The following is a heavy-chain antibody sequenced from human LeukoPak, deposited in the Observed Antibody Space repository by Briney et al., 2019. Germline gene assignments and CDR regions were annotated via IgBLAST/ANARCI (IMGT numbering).Heavy chain of an antibody. CDR3: AKAQSSGWYPSFDY. J-gene: IGHJ4*02. D-gene: IGHD6-19*01. V-gene: IGHV3-23*01. Sequence: GESLTLSCAASGFTFSNYGMCWVRQAPGKGLEWVSLISGSGGTTYYADSVKGRFTISRDNSKNTLSLQMNSLRADDTAVYYCAKAQSSGWYPSFDYWGQGTLVTVSS. CDR1: GFTFSNYG. CDR2: ISGSGGTT.